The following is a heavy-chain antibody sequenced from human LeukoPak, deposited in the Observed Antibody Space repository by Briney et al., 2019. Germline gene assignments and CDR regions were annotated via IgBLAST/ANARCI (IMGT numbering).Heavy chain of an antibody. Sequence: GASVKVSCKASGYTLTGYYMHWVRQAPGQGLEWMGRINPNTGGTNYAQKFQGRVTMTRDTSISTAYLDLTSLRSDDTAVYYCARDSVMGAKWDQGTLVTVSS. D-gene: IGHD1-26*01. V-gene: IGHV1-2*06. CDR3: ARDSVMGAK. CDR2: INPNTGGT. CDR1: GYTLTGYY. J-gene: IGHJ4*02.